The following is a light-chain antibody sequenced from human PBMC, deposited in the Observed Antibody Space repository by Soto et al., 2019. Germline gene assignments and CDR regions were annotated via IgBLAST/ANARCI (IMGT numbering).Light chain of an antibody. Sequence: EMVMTQSPATLSVSPGERATLSCRASQSVSTNLAWYQQKPGQAPRLLIYGASTRATGIPARFSGSGSGTYFTLTISSLQSEDFAVYYCQQYNNWPPYTFGQGTKLEIK. CDR1: QSVSTN. CDR3: QQYNNWPPYT. CDR2: GAS. J-gene: IGKJ2*01. V-gene: IGKV3-15*01.